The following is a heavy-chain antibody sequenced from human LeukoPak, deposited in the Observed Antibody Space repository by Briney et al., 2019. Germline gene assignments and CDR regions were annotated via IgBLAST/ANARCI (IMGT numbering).Heavy chain of an antibody. J-gene: IGHJ4*02. CDR1: GGSISSYY. V-gene: IGHV4-59*01. D-gene: IGHD2-2*01. CDR2: IYYSGST. Sequence: SETLSLTCTVSGGSISSYYWSWIRQPPGKGLEWIGYIYYSGSTNYNPSLKSRVTISVDTSKNQFSLKLSSVTAADTAAYYCARGTIGFGSSLFDYWGQGTLVTVSS. CDR3: ARGTIGFGSSLFDY.